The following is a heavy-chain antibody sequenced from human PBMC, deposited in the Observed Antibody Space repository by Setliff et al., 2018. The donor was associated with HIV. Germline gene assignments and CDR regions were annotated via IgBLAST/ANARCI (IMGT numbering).Heavy chain of an antibody. CDR1: GGSISSLY. J-gene: IGHJ5*02. CDR3: ASRVYYYDSNNFLREEGFDP. Sequence: SETLSLTCSVSGGSISSLYWSWIRQPPGKGLQWIGFIYNSEMINYNPSLKSRVTISIDTSKNQSSLDLTSVTAADTAVYYCASRVYYYDSNNFLREEGFDPWGQGTLVTVS. D-gene: IGHD3-22*01. V-gene: IGHV4-4*08. CDR2: IYNSEMI.